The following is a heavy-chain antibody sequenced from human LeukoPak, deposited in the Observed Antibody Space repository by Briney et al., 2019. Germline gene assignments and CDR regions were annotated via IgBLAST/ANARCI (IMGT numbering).Heavy chain of an antibody. V-gene: IGHV3-15*01. CDR2: IKSKGNGETT. D-gene: IGHD3-10*01. CDR3: TTDLGITMIRGVIVY. Sequence: GGSLRLSCAASGFGFTNAWMSWVRQAPGKGLEWVGRIKSKGNGETTDYAAPVKGRFTMSRDDAKATLYLQINSLITEDTAVYYCTTDLGITMIRGVIVYWGQGTLVTVSS. CDR1: GFGFTNAW. J-gene: IGHJ4*02.